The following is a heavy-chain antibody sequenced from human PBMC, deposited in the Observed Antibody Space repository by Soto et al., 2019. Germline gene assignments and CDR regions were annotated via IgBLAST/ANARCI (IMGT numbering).Heavy chain of an antibody. CDR2: IKLDGSDK. J-gene: IGHJ6*02. CDR1: GFTFSIYW. V-gene: IGHV3-7*05. D-gene: IGHD3-10*01. Sequence: GGSLRLSCAASGFTFSIYWMSWVRQAPGKGLEWVAHIKLDGSDKNYVDSVKGRFAISRDNAKNSLYLQMNSLRAEDTAVYFCARERMVRGVSSYYGMDVWGQGTTVTVSS. CDR3: ARERMVRGVSSYYGMDV.